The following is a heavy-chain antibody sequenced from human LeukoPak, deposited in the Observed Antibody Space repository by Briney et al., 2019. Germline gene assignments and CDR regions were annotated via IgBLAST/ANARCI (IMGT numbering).Heavy chain of an antibody. Sequence: SETLSLTCTVSGGSISSYYWSWIRQPAGKGLEWIGRIYTSGSTNYNPSLKSRVTISVDTSKNQFSLKLSSVTAADTAVYYCASRKYYYGSGSYSPLNVWGKGTTVTISS. V-gene: IGHV4-4*07. D-gene: IGHD3-10*01. CDR2: IYTSGST. J-gene: IGHJ6*04. CDR3: ASRKYYYGSGSYSPLNV. CDR1: GGSISSYY.